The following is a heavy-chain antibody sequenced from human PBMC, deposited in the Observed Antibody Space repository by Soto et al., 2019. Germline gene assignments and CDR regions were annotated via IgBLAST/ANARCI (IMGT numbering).Heavy chain of an antibody. V-gene: IGHV4-34*01. CDR3: ARGGHSSGWYWWFDP. CDR2: INHSGST. J-gene: IGHJ5*02. CDR1: GGSFSGYY. D-gene: IGHD6-19*01. Sequence: SETLSLTCAVYGGSFSGYYWSWIRQPPGKGLEWIGEINHSGSTNYNPSLKSRVTISVDTSKNQFSLKLSSVTAADTAVHYCARGGHSSGWYWWFDPWGQGTLVTVSS.